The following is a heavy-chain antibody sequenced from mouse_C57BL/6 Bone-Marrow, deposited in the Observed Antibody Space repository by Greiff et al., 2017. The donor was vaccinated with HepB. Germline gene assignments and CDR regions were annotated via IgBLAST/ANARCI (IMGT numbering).Heavy chain of an antibody. CDR1: GFTFSDYG. CDR2: ISSGSSTI. CDR3: ARILYSNYGYYAMDY. D-gene: IGHD2-5*01. V-gene: IGHV5-17*01. Sequence: EVQGVESGGGLVKPGGSLKLSCAASGFTFSDYGMHWVRQAPEKGLEWVAYISSGSSTIYYADTVKGRFTISRDNAKNTLFLQMTSLRFEDTAMYYCARILYSNYGYYAMDYWGQGTSVTVSS. J-gene: IGHJ4*01.